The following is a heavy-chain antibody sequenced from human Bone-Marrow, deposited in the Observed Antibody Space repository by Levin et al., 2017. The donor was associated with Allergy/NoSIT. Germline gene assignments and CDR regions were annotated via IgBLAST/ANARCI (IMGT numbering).Heavy chain of an antibody. D-gene: IGHD3-16*01. Sequence: GGSLRLSCAASGFTFSSSNRNWVRQPRGKGLEWVSYISASSITPYYADSVKGRFTISRDNGEKSLYLQMDSLRVEDTAIYYCAKDLRASNWFDPGGQGTLVTVSS. CDR2: ISASSITP. CDR1: GFTFSSSN. CDR3: AKDLRASNWFDP. V-gene: IGHV3-48*01. J-gene: IGHJ5*02.